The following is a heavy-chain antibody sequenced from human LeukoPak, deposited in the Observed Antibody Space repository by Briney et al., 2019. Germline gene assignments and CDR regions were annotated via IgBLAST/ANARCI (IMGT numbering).Heavy chain of an antibody. V-gene: IGHV3-30*02. D-gene: IGHD3-22*01. CDR1: GFTFSSYG. Sequence: GGSLRLSCAASGFTFSSYGMHWVRQAPGKGLEWVAFIRYDGSNKYYADSVKGRFTISRDNSKNTLYLQMNSLRAEDTAVYYCARIRFSSGYWGAFDIWGQGTMVTVSS. CDR3: ARIRFSSGYWGAFDI. J-gene: IGHJ3*02. CDR2: IRYDGSNK.